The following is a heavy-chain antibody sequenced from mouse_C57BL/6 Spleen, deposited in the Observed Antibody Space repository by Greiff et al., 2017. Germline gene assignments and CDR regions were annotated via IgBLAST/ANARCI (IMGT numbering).Heavy chain of an antibody. CDR2: IYPGSGNT. V-gene: IGHV1-76*01. CDR1: GYTFTDYY. J-gene: IGHJ3*01. D-gene: IGHD1-1*01. CDR3: ARGEVYGSSYWFAY. Sequence: QVQLKESGAELVRPGASVKLSCKASGYTFTDYYINWVKQRPGQGLEWIARIYPGSGNTYYNEKFKGKATLTAEKSSSTAYMQLSSLTSEDSAVYFCARGEVYGSSYWFAYWGQGTLVTVSA.